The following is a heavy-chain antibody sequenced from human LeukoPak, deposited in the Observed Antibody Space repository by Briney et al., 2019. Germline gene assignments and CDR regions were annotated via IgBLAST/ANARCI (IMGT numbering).Heavy chain of an antibody. CDR1: GFTFSSYA. J-gene: IGHJ4*02. V-gene: IGHV3-30*04. CDR3: AKDTGDYDRSGYYYYFDY. Sequence: GGSLRLSCAASGFTFSSYAMHWVRQAPGKGLEWVAVISFDGLTIHYADSVTGRFTISRNKSKNTVFLQMNSLRADDTAVYYCAKDTGDYDRSGYYYYFDYWGQGALVTVSS. CDR2: ISFDGLTI. D-gene: IGHD3-22*01.